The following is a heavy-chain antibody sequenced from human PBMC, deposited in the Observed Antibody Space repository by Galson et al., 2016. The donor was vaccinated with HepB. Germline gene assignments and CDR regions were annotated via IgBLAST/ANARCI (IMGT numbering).Heavy chain of an antibody. CDR2: ISANSGNT. CDR3: ARDVQFRLDY. V-gene: IGHV1-18*04. CDR1: GYRFPTYG. J-gene: IGHJ4*02. D-gene: IGHD5-24*01. Sequence: SVNVSCKVSGYRFPTYGISWVRQAPGQGLEWLGWISANSGNTYYAQKFQDRVTMTRDTSASTVYMDLRSLRSDDTAVYYCARDVQFRLDYWGQGTLVTVSS.